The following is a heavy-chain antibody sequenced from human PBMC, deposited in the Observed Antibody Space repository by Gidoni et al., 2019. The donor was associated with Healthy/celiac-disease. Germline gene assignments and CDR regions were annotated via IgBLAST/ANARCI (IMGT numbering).Heavy chain of an antibody. V-gene: IGHV4-39*01. D-gene: IGHD6-19*01. CDR2: IYYSGST. Sequence: QLQLQESGPGLVKPSEILSLTCTVSGGSISSSSYYWGWIRQPPGKGLEWIGSIYYSGSTYYNPSLKSRVTISVDTSKNQFSLKLSSVTAADTAVYYCARRYYSSGYSEWFDPWGQGTLVTVSS. J-gene: IGHJ5*02. CDR1: GGSISSSSYY. CDR3: ARRYYSSGYSEWFDP.